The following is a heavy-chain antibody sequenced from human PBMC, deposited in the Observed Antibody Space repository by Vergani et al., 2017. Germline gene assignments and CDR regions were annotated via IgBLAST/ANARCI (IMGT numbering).Heavy chain of an antibody. CDR3: ARVYPEGNGDYVYWFDP. J-gene: IGHJ5*02. V-gene: IGHV3-11*04. CDR2: MSSGDSI. Sequence: QVQLVESGGGLVKPGGSLRLSCAASGFTFSDHYMSWVRQAPGKGLEWISYMSSGDSIYYADSVKGRFTISRDNAKNSLYLQMNSLRAEDTAVYYCARVYPEGNGDYVYWFDPWGQGTLVTVSS. CDR1: GFTFSDHY. D-gene: IGHD4-17*01.